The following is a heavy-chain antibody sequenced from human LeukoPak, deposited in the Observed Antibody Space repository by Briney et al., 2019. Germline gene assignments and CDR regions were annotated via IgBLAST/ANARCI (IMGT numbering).Heavy chain of an antibody. Sequence: SETLSLTCTVSGGSISSYYWNWIRQPAGKGLEWIGRIYTSGSTNYNPSLKSRVTMSVDTSKNQFSLELSSVTAADTAVYYCARVVWGYCSSTSCYNAFDIWGQGTMVTVSS. D-gene: IGHD2-2*02. CDR2: IYTSGST. CDR1: GGSISSYY. J-gene: IGHJ3*02. V-gene: IGHV4-4*07. CDR3: ARVVWGYCSSTSCYNAFDI.